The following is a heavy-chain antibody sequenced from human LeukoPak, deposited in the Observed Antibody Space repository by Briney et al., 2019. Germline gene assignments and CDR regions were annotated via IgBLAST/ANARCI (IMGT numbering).Heavy chain of an antibody. CDR2: ISGSGGST. V-gene: IGHV3-23*01. D-gene: IGHD3-16*02. CDR1: GFTFSSYA. CDR3: ARGAFMITFGGVIGNDVFDI. J-gene: IGHJ3*02. Sequence: PGGSLRLSCAASGFTFSSYAMSWVRQAPGKGLEWVSAISGSGGSTYYADSVKGRFTISRDNSKNTLYLQMNSLRAEDTAVYYCARGAFMITFGGVIGNDVFDIWGQGTMVTVSS.